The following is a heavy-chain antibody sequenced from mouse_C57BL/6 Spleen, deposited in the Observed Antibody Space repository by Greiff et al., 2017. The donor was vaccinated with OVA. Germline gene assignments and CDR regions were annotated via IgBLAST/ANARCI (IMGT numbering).Heavy chain of an antibody. D-gene: IGHD2-3*01. J-gene: IGHJ1*03. Sequence: EVHLVESEGGLVQPGSSMKLSCTASGFTFSDYYMAWVRQVPEKGLEWVANINYDGSSTYYLDSLKSRFIISRDNAKNILYLQMSSLKSEDTATYYCARDNDGYYVYWYFDDWGTGTTVTVSS. CDR2: INYDGSST. V-gene: IGHV5-16*01. CDR1: GFTFSDYY. CDR3: ARDNDGYYVYWYFDD.